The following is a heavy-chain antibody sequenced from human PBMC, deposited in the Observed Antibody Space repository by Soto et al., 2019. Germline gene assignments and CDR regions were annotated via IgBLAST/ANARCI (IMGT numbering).Heavy chain of an antibody. J-gene: IGHJ4*02. Sequence: SETLSLTCAVYGESFSGYYWSWIRQPPGKGLEWIGEINHSGSTNYNPSLKSRVTISVDTSKNQFSLKLSSVTAADTAVYYCARVRTYYDYVWGSYRPYYFDYWGQGTLVTVSS. CDR1: GESFSGYY. D-gene: IGHD3-16*02. CDR3: ARVRTYYDYVWGSYRPYYFDY. CDR2: INHSGST. V-gene: IGHV4-34*01.